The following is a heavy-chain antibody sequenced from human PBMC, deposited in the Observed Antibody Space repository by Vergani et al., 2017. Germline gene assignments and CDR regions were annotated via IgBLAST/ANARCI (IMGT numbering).Heavy chain of an antibody. CDR1: GFTFSSYS. D-gene: IGHD3-9*01. J-gene: IGHJ6*02. CDR3: ARRYFDFLDYYYGMDV. CDR2: ISSSSSYI. V-gene: IGHV3-21*01. Sequence: EVQLVESGGGLVKPGGSLRLSCAASGFTFSSYSMNWVRQAPGKGLEWVLSISSSSSYIYYADSVKGRFTISRDNAKNSLYLQMNSLRAEDTAVFYCARRYFDFLDYYYGMDVWGQGTTVTVSS.